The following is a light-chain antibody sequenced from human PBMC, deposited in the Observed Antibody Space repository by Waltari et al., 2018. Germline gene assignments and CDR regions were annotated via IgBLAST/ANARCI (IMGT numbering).Light chain of an antibody. V-gene: IGKV1-33*01. Sequence: DIQMTQSPSSLSASVGDRVTITCQASQDIRTYLNWYQQRPGKAPKLLIYAASNLETGVPSRFSGSGSGTDFSFTISSLQPEDYASYYCQQYDSFPYTFGQGNTLEIK. CDR1: QDIRTY. CDR3: QQYDSFPYT. CDR2: AAS. J-gene: IGKJ2*01.